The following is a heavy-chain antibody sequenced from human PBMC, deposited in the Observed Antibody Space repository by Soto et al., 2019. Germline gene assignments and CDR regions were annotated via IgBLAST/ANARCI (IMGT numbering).Heavy chain of an antibody. CDR3: VKGEYYYDSSGYYPFDY. D-gene: IGHD3-22*01. CDR1: GFTFSIYA. V-gene: IGHV3-64D*06. Sequence: GGSLRLSCSASGFTFSIYAMHWVRQAPGKGLEYVSSISTNGGSTHYADSVKGRFTTSRDNSKNTQYLQMSSLRADDTAVYYCVKGEYYYDSSGYYPFDYWGQGT. CDR2: ISTNGGST. J-gene: IGHJ4*02.